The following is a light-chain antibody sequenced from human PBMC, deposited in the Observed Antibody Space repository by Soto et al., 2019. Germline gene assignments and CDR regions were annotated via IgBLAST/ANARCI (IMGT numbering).Light chain of an antibody. CDR1: QSVSSAY. Sequence: EIVLTQSPGTLSLSPGERATLSCRASQSVSSAYLAWYQQRPGQAPRLLIYGASGRATGIPDRFSSSGSGTDFTLTISRLEPDDFAVYYCQQYGSSPPLTFGEGTRLEIK. J-gene: IGKJ5*01. CDR2: GAS. V-gene: IGKV3-20*01. CDR3: QQYGSSPPLT.